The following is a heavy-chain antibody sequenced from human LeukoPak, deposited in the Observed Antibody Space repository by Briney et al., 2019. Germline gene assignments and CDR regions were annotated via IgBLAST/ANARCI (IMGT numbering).Heavy chain of an antibody. D-gene: IGHD2-15*01. V-gene: IGHV3-21*01. CDR1: GFTFSSYS. CDR2: ISSSSSYI. CDR3: ARDQGSWSQLHQLDY. J-gene: IGHJ4*02. Sequence: GGSLRLSCAASGFTFSSYSMNWVRQAPGKGLEWVSSISSSSSYIYYADSVKGRFTISRDNAKNSLYLQMNSLRAEDTAVYYCARDQGSWSQLHQLDYWGQGTLVTVSS.